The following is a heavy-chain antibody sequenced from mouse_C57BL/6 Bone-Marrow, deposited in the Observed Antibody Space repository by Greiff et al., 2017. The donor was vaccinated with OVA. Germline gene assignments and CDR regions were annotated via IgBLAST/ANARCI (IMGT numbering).Heavy chain of an antibody. CDR2: IRSKSSNYAT. CDR3: VREGNSTVVASYYFDY. Sequence: EVKVVESGGGLVQPKGSLKLSCAASGFTFNTYAMHWVRQAPGKGLEWVARIRSKSSNYATYYADSVKDRFTISRDDSQSMLYLQMNNLKTEDTAMYYCVREGNSTVVASYYFDYWGQGTTLTVSS. J-gene: IGHJ2*01. CDR1: GFTFNTYA. D-gene: IGHD1-1*01. V-gene: IGHV10-3*01.